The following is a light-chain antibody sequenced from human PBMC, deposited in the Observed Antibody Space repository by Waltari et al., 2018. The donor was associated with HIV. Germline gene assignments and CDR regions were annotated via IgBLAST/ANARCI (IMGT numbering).Light chain of an antibody. J-gene: IGLJ3*02. Sequence: QLVLTQSPSSSASLGASVKLTCTLSSGHSSYAIAWHQQQPEKGPRYLMKLNSDGSHGKGDGIPDRFSGSSSGAERYLTISSLQSEDEADYYWQTWSVFGGGTKLTVL. CDR2: LNSDGSH. CDR3: QTWSV. V-gene: IGLV4-69*01. CDR1: SGHSSYA.